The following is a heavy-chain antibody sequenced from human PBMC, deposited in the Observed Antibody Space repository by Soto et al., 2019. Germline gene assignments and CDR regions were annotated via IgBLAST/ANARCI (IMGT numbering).Heavy chain of an antibody. J-gene: IGHJ6*02. V-gene: IGHV3-33*01. CDR2: IWYDGSNK. Sequence: GSLRLSCAASGFTFSSYGMHWVRQAPGKGLEWVAVIWYDGSNKYYADSVKGRFTISRDNSKNTLYLQMNSLRAEDTAVYYCARELGLDNQVFSYYYGMDVWGQGTTVTVSS. CDR1: GFTFSSYG. CDR3: ARELGLDNQVFSYYYGMDV. D-gene: IGHD3-16*01.